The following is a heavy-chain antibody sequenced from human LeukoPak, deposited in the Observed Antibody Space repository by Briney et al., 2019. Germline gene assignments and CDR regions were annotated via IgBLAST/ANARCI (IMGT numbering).Heavy chain of an antibody. D-gene: IGHD3-3*01. J-gene: IGHJ3*02. Sequence: ASVKVSCKASGYTFTGYYMHWVRQAPGHGLEWMGWINPNSGGTNCAQKFQGRVTMTRDTSISTAYMELSRLRSDDTAVYYCARDLEWLYPGGAFDIWGQGTMVTVSS. V-gene: IGHV1-2*02. CDR2: INPNSGGT. CDR1: GYTFTGYY. CDR3: ARDLEWLYPGGAFDI.